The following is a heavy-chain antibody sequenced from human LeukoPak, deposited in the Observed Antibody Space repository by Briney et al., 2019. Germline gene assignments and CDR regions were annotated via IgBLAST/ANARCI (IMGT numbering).Heavy chain of an antibody. V-gene: IGHV1-8*01. D-gene: IGHD3-10*01. J-gene: IGHJ4*02. Sequence: GASVKVSCKASGYTFTSYDINWVRQATGQGLEWMGWMNPNSGNTGYAQKFQGRVTMTRNTSISTAYMELSSLRSEDTAVYYCARVFNYYGSGSYYRPDYWGQGTLVTVSS. CDR2: MNPNSGNT. CDR1: GYTFTSYD. CDR3: ARVFNYYGSGSYYRPDY.